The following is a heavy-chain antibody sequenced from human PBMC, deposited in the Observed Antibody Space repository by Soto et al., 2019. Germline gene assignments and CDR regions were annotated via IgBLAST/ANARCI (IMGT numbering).Heavy chain of an antibody. Sequence: EVQLLESGGGLVPPGGSLRLSCAASGFTFSTYAMNWVRQAPGKGLEWVSGISGSGSRTYYTDSVKGRFSISRDSSKNTVYLQMNSLRDEDTAVYYCAKENDFSNWCQGNLVTVSS. CDR1: GFTFSTYA. CDR2: ISGSGSRT. D-gene: IGHD3-3*01. J-gene: IGHJ4*02. CDR3: AKENDFSN. V-gene: IGHV3-23*01.